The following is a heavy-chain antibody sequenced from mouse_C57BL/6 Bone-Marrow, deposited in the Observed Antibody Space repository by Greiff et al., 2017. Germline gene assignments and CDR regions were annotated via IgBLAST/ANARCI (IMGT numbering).Heavy chain of an antibody. CDR2: ISSGGSYT. V-gene: IGHV5-6*01. Sequence: EVKLVESGGDLVKPGGSLKLSCAASGFTFSSYGMSWVRQTTDKRLEWVATISSGGSYTYYPDSVKGRFTISRDNAKNTLYLQMSSLKSEDTAMYYCARQYSPYAMDYWGKGTSVTVSS. CDR3: ARQYSPYAMDY. D-gene: IGHD2-12*01. CDR1: GFTFSSYG. J-gene: IGHJ4*01.